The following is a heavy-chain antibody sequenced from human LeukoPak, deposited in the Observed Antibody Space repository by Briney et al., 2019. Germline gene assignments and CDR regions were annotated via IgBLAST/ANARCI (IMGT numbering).Heavy chain of an antibody. J-gene: IGHJ4*02. Sequence: GASVKVSCKASGYTFTGYYMHWVRQAPGQGLEWMGWINPNSGGTNYAQKLQGRVTMTTDTSTSTAYMELRSLRSDDTAVYYCASAHSGSYWNFDYWGQGTLVTVSS. CDR3: ASAHSGSYWNFDY. CDR1: GYTFTGYY. V-gene: IGHV1-2*02. D-gene: IGHD1-26*01. CDR2: INPNSGGT.